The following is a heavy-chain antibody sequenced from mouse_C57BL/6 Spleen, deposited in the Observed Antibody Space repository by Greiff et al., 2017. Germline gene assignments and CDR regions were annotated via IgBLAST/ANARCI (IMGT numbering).Heavy chain of an antibody. CDR2: IWGVGST. Sequence: VQRVESGPGLVAPSQSLSITCTVSGFSLTSYGVDWVRQSPGKGLEWLGVIWGVGSTNYNSALKSRLSISKDNSKSQVFLKMNSLQTDDTAMYYCAVDSSEGGAMDYWGQGTSVTVSS. J-gene: IGHJ4*01. CDR1: GFSLTSYG. D-gene: IGHD3-2*02. V-gene: IGHV2-6*01. CDR3: AVDSSEGGAMDY.